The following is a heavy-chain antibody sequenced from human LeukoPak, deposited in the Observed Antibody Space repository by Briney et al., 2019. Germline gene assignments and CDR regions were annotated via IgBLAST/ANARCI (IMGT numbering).Heavy chain of an antibody. CDR2: IRGSGDST. V-gene: IGHV3-23*01. CDR1: GFTFSNYA. CDR3: AKDNYHATSGTFDY. D-gene: IGHD1-1*01. J-gene: IGHJ4*02. Sequence: GGSLRLSCAASGFTFSNYAMSWVRQAPGKGLEWVSGIRGSGDSTYFADSVKGRFTISRDNSKNTVYLQMNRLRAEDTAVYYCAKDNYHATSGTFDYWGQGTLVTVSP.